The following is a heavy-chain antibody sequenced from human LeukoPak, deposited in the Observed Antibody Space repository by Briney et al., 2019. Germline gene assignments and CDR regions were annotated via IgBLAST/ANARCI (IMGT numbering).Heavy chain of an antibody. Sequence: ASVKVSCRASGYTFTSYGISWVRQAPGQGLECMGWISAYNGNTNYAQKLQGRVTMTTDTSTSTAYMELRSLRSDDTAVYYCARDADILTGNDYWGQGTLVTVSS. V-gene: IGHV1-18*04. CDR1: GYTFTSYG. D-gene: IGHD3-9*01. CDR3: ARDADILTGNDY. CDR2: ISAYNGNT. J-gene: IGHJ4*02.